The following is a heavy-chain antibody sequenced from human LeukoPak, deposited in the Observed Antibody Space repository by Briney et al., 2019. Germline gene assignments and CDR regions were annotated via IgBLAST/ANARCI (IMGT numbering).Heavy chain of an antibody. CDR1: GFSFNRRG. J-gene: IGHJ6*03. V-gene: IGHV3-48*04. CDR3: ARVDGPTVFTYYMDL. CDR2: ISPRSETI. D-gene: IGHD3-16*01. Sequence: GESLRLSCATSGFSFNRRGMNWVRQPPGKGLEWVSYISPRSETIFYAESVRGRFAVSRDDAKGSLYLQMHTLRVEDTAVYYCARVDGPTVFTYYMDLWGKGTTVTVAS.